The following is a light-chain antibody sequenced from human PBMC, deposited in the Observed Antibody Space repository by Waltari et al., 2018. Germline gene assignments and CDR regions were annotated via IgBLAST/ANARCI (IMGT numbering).Light chain of an antibody. V-gene: IGLV3-19*01. CDR2: GKN. J-gene: IGLJ2*01. Sequence: SYELTQDPAVSVALGQTVKITCQGDSLRTSYANWYQQKPGQAPLPVIYGKNNRPSGVPDRFSGSSAGNTASLTITGAQAEDAADYYCCSRDSSAFQLVFGGGTKLTVL. CDR3: CSRDSSAFQLV. CDR1: SLRTSY.